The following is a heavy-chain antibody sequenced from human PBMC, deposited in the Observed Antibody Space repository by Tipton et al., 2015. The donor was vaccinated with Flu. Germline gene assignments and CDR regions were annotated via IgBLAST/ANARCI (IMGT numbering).Heavy chain of an antibody. CDR2: IHYSGKT. Sequence: TLSLTCTVSGGSISTINYYWGWIRQPPGKGLEWIGNIHYSGKTYYNMPLKSRVTISVDTSNNQFSLKLTSVTAADTGLYYCARDRIVNGFWTGYERYGMDVWGQGTTVTVSS. CDR1: GGSISTINYY. J-gene: IGHJ6*02. CDR3: ARDRIVNGFWTGYERYGMDV. D-gene: IGHD3/OR15-3a*01. V-gene: IGHV4-39*07.